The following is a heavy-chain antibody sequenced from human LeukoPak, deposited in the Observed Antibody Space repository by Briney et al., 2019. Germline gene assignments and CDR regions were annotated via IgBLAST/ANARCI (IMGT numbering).Heavy chain of an antibody. D-gene: IGHD3-16*02. CDR1: GGSISSSSYY. V-gene: IGHV4-39*01. CDR2: IYYSGST. CDR3: ARGRYDYVWGSYLRYYFDY. Sequence: SETLSLTCTVSGGSISSSSYYWGWIRQPPGKGLEWIGSIYYSGSTYYNPSLKSRVTISVDTSKNQFSLKLSSVTAADAAVYYCARGRYDYVWGSYLRYYFDYWGQGTLVTVSS. J-gene: IGHJ4*02.